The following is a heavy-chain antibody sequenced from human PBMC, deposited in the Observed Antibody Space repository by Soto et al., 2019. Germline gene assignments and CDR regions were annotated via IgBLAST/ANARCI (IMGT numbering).Heavy chain of an antibody. Sequence: SETLSLTCSVSGGSISSHYCSWIRQPPGKGMEWIGYMYYSGTTNYNPSLKSRVTISVDTSKKQFSLKLNSVTAADTAVYYCARFRQPYYYYGLDVWGQGTSVTVSS. V-gene: IGHV4-59*11. D-gene: IGHD6-13*01. J-gene: IGHJ6*02. CDR1: GGSISSHY. CDR2: MYYSGTT. CDR3: ARFRQPYYYYGLDV.